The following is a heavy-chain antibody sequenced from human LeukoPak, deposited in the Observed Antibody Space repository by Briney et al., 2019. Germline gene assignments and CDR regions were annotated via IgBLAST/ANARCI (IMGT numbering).Heavy chain of an antibody. J-gene: IGHJ4*02. CDR3: AKDLEVAYYYDSSGYSH. V-gene: IGHV3-23*01. CDR1: GFTFSSYA. Sequence: GGSLRLSCAASGFTFSSYAMSWVRQAPGKGLEWVSAISGSGGSTYYADSVKGRLTISRDNSKNTLYLQMNSLRAEDTAVYYCAKDLEVAYYYDSSGYSHWGQGTLVTVSS. D-gene: IGHD3-22*01. CDR2: ISGSGGST.